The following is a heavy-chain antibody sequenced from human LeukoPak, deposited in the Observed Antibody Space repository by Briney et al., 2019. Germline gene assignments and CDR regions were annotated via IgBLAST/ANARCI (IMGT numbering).Heavy chain of an antibody. J-gene: IGHJ2*01. Sequence: GGSLRLSCAASGFTFSTYAMSWVRQAPGRGPEWLALILDNGSNTFYADSVKGRFTISRDNSKNTLYLQINSLRAEDTAVYFCAKDRSGLNWYFDLWGRGTLVTVSS. CDR2: ILDNGSNT. V-gene: IGHV3-23*01. D-gene: IGHD6-19*01. CDR3: AKDRSGLNWYFDL. CDR1: GFTFSTYA.